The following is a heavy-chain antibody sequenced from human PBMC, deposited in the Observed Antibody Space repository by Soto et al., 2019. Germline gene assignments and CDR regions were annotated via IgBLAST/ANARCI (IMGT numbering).Heavy chain of an antibody. J-gene: IGHJ3*02. CDR1: GFTFSNAW. V-gene: IGHV3-15*01. CDR3: TTDPHSGTYYDFWSGYSDAFDI. CDR2: IKSKTDGGTT. Sequence: EVQLVESGGGLVKPGGSLRLSCAASGFTFSNAWMSWVRQAPGKGLEWVGRIKSKTDGGTTDYAAHVKGRFTISRDDSKNTLYLQMNSLKTEDTAVYYCTTDPHSGTYYDFWSGYSDAFDIWGQGTMVTVSS. D-gene: IGHD3-3*01.